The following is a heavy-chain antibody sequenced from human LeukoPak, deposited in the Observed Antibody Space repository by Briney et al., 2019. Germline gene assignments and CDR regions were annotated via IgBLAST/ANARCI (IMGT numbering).Heavy chain of an antibody. CDR2: INPNSGGT. CDR3: ARDKGYCSGGSCYWLPDDY. V-gene: IGHV1-2*02. Sequence: GASVKVSCKASGYTFTGYYMHWVRQAPGQGLEWMGWINPNSGGTNYAQKFQGRVTMTRDTSISTAYMELSRLRSDDTAVYYCARDKGYCSGGSCYWLPDDYWGPGTLVTVSS. CDR1: GYTFTGYY. J-gene: IGHJ4*02. D-gene: IGHD2-15*01.